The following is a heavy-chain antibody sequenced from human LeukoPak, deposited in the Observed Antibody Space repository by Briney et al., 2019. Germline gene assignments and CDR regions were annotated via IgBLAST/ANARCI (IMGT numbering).Heavy chain of an antibody. CDR2: ISRSGGST. V-gene: IGHV3-23*01. CDR3: AKDRSGAPNYGDFGS. CDR1: RFPFSSGA. Sequence: GGSLRASSVAPRFPFSSGAMSWVRQAPGKGRGGVSTISRSGGSTYYAASVKGRFTISRDNSKNTLYLQMNSLRAEDTAVYYCAKDRSGAPNYGDFGSWGQGTLVAVSS. J-gene: IGHJ4*02. D-gene: IGHD4-17*01.